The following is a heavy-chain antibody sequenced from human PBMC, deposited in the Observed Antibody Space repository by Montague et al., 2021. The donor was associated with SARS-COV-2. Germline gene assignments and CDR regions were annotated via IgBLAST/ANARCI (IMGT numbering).Heavy chain of an antibody. D-gene: IGHD6-13*01. CDR3: ARGRPVSQFLRTYSSSWYWLDP. Sequence: SETLSLTCAVHGGSSSGYYWSWIRKSPRQELEWHGEINHSVSTNYNPYLKSRVTISVDTSKNQFSLKLSSVTAADTAVYYCARGRPVSQFLRTYSSSWYWLDPWGQGTLVTVSS. V-gene: IGHV4-34*01. J-gene: IGHJ5*02. CDR2: INHSVST. CDR1: GGSSSGYY.